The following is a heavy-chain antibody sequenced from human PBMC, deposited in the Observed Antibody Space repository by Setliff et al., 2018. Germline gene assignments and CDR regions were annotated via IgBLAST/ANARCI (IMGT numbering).Heavy chain of an antibody. CDR1: GGSISSGGYY. D-gene: IGHD1-26*01. CDR2: IYYSGST. CDR3: ARDRLLVGARYAMDV. Sequence: NPSETLSLTCTVSGGSISSGGYYWSWIRQHPGKGLEWIGYIYYSGSTYYNPSLKSRVTISVDTSKNQFSLKLSSVTAADTAVYYCARDRLLVGARYAMDVWGKGTTVTVSS. V-gene: IGHV4-31*03. J-gene: IGHJ6*03.